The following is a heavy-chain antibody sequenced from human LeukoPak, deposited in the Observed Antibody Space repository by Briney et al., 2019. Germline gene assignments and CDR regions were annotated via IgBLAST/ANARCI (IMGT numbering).Heavy chain of an antibody. CDR3: ARTRTGRKQQLVLGVLGY. CDR1: GFPFSTYS. D-gene: IGHD6-13*01. J-gene: IGHJ4*02. CDR2: ITSGSDTM. Sequence: GGSLRLSCAASGFPFSTYSMNWVRQAPGKGLEWVSYITSGSDTMFYADSVKGRFTISRDNSKNTLYLQMNSLRAEDTAVYYCARTRTGRKQQLVLGVLGYWGQGTLVTVSS. V-gene: IGHV3-48*01.